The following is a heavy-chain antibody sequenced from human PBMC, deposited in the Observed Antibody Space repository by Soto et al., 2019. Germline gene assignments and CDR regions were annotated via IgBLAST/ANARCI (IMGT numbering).Heavy chain of an antibody. D-gene: IGHD3-9*01. J-gene: IGHJ5*02. Sequence: SETLSLTCAVYGGSFSGYYWSWIRQPPGKGLEWLGEINHSGITDYNPSLKSRITISIDTSKKQFSLKLNSVTAADTAVYFCARDFERSAIAPWGQGTSVTVSS. CDR1: GGSFSGYY. CDR2: INHSGIT. V-gene: IGHV4-34*01. CDR3: ARDFERSAIAP.